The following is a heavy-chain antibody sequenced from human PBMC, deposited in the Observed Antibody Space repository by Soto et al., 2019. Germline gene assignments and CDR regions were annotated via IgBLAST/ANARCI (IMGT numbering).Heavy chain of an antibody. J-gene: IGHJ6*02. Sequence: EVQLVESGGGLVQPGGSLRLSCVASGFTFSSYSMNWVRQAPGKGLEWLSYISSSSSPIYYADSVEGRFTISRDNAKNSLYLQMNSLRDDDTAVYYCARSGTTTNYGMDVWGQGTTVTVSS. CDR2: ISSSSSPI. D-gene: IGHD1-7*01. V-gene: IGHV3-48*02. CDR1: GFTFSSYS. CDR3: ARSGTTTNYGMDV.